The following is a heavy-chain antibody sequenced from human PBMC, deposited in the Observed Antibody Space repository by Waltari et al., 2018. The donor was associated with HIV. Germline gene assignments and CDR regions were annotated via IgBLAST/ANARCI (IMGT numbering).Heavy chain of an antibody. V-gene: IGHV3-30*01. J-gene: IGHJ4*02. D-gene: IGHD3-3*02. CDR2: ISYDGSNK. CDR1: EFTFSSYA. CDR3: ASSFSIKFDY. Sequence: QVQLVESGGGLVQPGRSLKLSCDASEFTFSSYAMHWVRQAPGKGLEWVAVISYDGSNKNYADSVKGRFTISRDNSKNTLYLHMNSLRAEDTAVYYCASSFSIKFDYWGQGTLVTVSS.